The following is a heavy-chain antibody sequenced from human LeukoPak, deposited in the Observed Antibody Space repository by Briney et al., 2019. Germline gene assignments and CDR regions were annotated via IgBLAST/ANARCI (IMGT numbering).Heavy chain of an antibody. Sequence: ASVKVSCKASGYTFTSYYMHWVRQAPGQGLEWMGIINPNGGSTSYAQKFQGRVTMTRDTSTSTVYMELSSLRSEDTAVYYCARTNSGSYSPVGWFDPWGQGTLVTVSS. J-gene: IGHJ5*02. CDR2: INPNGGST. V-gene: IGHV1-46*01. D-gene: IGHD1-26*01. CDR1: GYTFTSYY. CDR3: ARTNSGSYSPVGWFDP.